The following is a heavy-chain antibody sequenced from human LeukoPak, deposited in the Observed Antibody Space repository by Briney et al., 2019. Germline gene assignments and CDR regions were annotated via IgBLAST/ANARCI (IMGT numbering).Heavy chain of an antibody. Sequence: GESLKISCKGSGYSFTSYWIGWVRQMSGKGLEWMGIIYPGDSDTRYSPSFQGQVTISADKSISTAYLQWSSLKASDTAMYYCARRRGSCNSGTCYSDYWGQGTLVTVSS. CDR3: ARRRGSCNSGTCYSDY. D-gene: IGHD2-15*01. CDR2: IYPGDSDT. CDR1: GYSFTSYW. V-gene: IGHV5-51*01. J-gene: IGHJ4*02.